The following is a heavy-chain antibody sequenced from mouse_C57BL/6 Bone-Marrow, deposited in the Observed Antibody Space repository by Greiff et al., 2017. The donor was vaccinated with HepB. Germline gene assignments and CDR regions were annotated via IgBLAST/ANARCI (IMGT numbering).Heavy chain of an antibody. Sequence: MLVESGGGLVKPGGSLKLSCAASGFTFSSYAMSWVRQTPEKRLEWVATISDGGSYTYYPDNVKGRFTISRDNAKNNLYLQMSHLKSEDTSMYYCARVDSNSFAYWGQGTLVTVSA. CDR3: ARVDSNSFAY. J-gene: IGHJ3*01. CDR1: GFTFSSYA. V-gene: IGHV5-4*03. CDR2: ISDGGSYT. D-gene: IGHD2-5*01.